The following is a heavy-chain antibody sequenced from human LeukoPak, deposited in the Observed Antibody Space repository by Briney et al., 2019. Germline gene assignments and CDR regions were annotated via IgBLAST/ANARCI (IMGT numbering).Heavy chain of an antibody. CDR3: ATYRSYGDRDY. V-gene: IGHV3-23*01. D-gene: IGHD4-17*01. CDR2: ISGSGDSA. CDR1: GFTFSSYA. J-gene: IGHJ4*02. Sequence: GGSLRLSCAASGFTFSSYAMSWVRQAPGKGLEWVSVISGSGDSAYYADSVKGRFTISRDNAKNSLYLQMNSLRAEDTAVYYCATYRSYGDRDYWGQGTLVTVSA.